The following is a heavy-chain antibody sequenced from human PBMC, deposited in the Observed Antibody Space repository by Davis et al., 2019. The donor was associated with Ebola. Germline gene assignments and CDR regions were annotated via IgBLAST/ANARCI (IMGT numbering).Heavy chain of an antibody. D-gene: IGHD1-26*01. V-gene: IGHV1-18*01. CDR2: ISAYKGDR. J-gene: IGHJ3*02. CDR3: ARTSIVGTTTTASDI. Sequence: ASVKVSCKGSGYTFNSYGITWVRQAPGQGLEWMGWISAYKGDRYSSEKLQNRLTMTTDTSTNTAYLDLRSLRSDDTAVYFCARTSIVGTTTTASDIWGQGTLVTVSS. CDR1: GYTFNSYG.